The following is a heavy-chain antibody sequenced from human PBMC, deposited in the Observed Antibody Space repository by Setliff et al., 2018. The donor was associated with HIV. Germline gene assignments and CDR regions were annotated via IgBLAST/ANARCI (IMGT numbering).Heavy chain of an antibody. D-gene: IGHD3-3*01. CDR3: ARGIDNFWSGYVR. V-gene: IGHV4-59*01. Sequence: SETLSLTCTVSGGSISNYYWSWIRQPPGKGLEWIGYIHYSGSTNYNPSLKSRVTISIDTSKNLFSLKLTSVTPADTAVYYCARGIDNFWSGYVRWGQGTLVTVSS. CDR2: IHYSGST. J-gene: IGHJ4*02. CDR1: GGSISNYY.